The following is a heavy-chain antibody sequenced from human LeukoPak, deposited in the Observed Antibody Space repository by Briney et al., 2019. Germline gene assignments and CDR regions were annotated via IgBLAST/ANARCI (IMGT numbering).Heavy chain of an antibody. D-gene: IGHD1-20*01. CDR2: IIPMIGTA. CDR1: GGTFSTYA. J-gene: IGHJ4*02. CDR3: ARRVTGD. Sequence: ASVKVSCKASGGTFSTYAIIWVRQAPGQGLEWMGRIIPMIGTANYAQKFQGRVTITADKSTSSAYMELSSLRSEDTAVYYCARRVTGDWGQGTLVTVSS. V-gene: IGHV1-69*04.